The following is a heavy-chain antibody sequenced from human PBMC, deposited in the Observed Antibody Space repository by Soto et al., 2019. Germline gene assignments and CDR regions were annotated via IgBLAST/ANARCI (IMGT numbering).Heavy chain of an antibody. D-gene: IGHD6-6*01. CDR2: ISAHNGNT. CDR3: ARGRDGDY. CDR1: GYTFTSYG. J-gene: IGHJ4*02. Sequence: QVHLVQSGAEVKKPGASVKVSCKASGYTFTSYGITWVRQAPGQGLEWMGWISAHNGNTDYAQKLQGRVIVTRDTSTSTAYMELRSLRSDDPAVYYCARGRDGDYWGQGALVTVSP. V-gene: IGHV1-18*01.